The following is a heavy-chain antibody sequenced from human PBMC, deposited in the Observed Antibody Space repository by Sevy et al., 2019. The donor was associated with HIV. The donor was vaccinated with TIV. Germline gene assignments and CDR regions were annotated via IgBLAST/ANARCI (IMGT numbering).Heavy chain of an antibody. Sequence: GGSLRLSCAASGFTFSDYYMSWIRQAPGEGLEWVSYISSSGSTIYYADSVKGRFTISRDNTKNSLYLQMNSLRAEDTAMYYCARGRYSSSLYYFDYWGQGTLVTVSS. V-gene: IGHV3-11*01. CDR2: ISSSGSTI. CDR1: GFTFSDYY. D-gene: IGHD6-13*01. J-gene: IGHJ4*02. CDR3: ARGRYSSSLYYFDY.